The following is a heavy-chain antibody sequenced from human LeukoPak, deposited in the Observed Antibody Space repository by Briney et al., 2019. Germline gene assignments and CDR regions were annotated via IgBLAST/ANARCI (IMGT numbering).Heavy chain of an antibody. CDR1: GFTFSSYA. CDR2: INGSGDIT. J-gene: IGHJ5*02. Sequence: GGSLRLSCAGSGFTFSSYAMSWVRQAPGKGLEWVSGINGSGDITYYADPVKGRITISRDNSKNTLYLQMSSLRAEDTAVYYCAKDSVTTVRGEFVPWGQGALVTVSS. D-gene: IGHD4-17*01. CDR3: AKDSVTTVRGEFVP. V-gene: IGHV3-23*01.